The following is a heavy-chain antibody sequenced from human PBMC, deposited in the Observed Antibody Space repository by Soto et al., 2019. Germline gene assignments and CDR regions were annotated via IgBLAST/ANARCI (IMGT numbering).Heavy chain of an antibody. V-gene: IGHV1-69*02. CDR2: IIPILGIA. J-gene: IGHJ4*02. CDR3: ASLYDSSDY. CDR1: GGTFSSYT. Sequence: QVQLVQSGAEVKKPGPSVKVSCKASGGTFSSYTISWVRQAPGQGLEWMGRIIPILGIANYAQKFQGRVKITTDKSTSTAYRELNSLRSEDPAVYYCASLYDSSDYWGQGTLVTVSS. D-gene: IGHD3-22*01.